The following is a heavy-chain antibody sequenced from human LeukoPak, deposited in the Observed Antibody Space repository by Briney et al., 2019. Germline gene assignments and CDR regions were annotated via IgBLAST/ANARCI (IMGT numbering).Heavy chain of an antibody. Sequence: SQTLSLTCTVSGGSISSGSYYWSWIRQPAGKGLEWIGSIYTSGSTNYNPSLKSRVTISVDTSKNQFSLKLSSVTAADTAVYYCARVTTGGYYNCWGQGTLVTVSS. CDR3: ARVTTGGYYNC. V-gene: IGHV4-61*02. CDR2: IYTSGST. CDR1: GGSISSGSYY. D-gene: IGHD3-22*01. J-gene: IGHJ4*02.